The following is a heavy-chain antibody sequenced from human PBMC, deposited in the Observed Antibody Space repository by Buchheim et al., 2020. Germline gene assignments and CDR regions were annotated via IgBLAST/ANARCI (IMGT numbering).Heavy chain of an antibody. D-gene: IGHD2-15*01. J-gene: IGHJ6*02. CDR1: GGSISSGDYY. CDR2: IYYSGST. CDR3: ARDETVVVVAATAYGMDV. Sequence: QVQLQESGPGLVKPSQTLSLTCTVSGGSISSGDYYWSWIRQPPGKGLEWIGYIYYSGSTYYNPSLNSRVTISVDTSKNQFSLKLSSVTAADTAVYYCARDETVVVVAATAYGMDVWGQGTT. V-gene: IGHV4-30-4*01.